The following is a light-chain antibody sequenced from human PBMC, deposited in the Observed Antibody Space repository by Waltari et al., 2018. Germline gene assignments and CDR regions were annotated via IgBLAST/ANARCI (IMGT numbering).Light chain of an antibody. V-gene: IGLV7-46*01. CDR2: DTS. CDR1: TGAVTSSHY. Sequence: QAVVTQEPSVTVSPGETVTLTCGSSTGAVTSSHYPYWFQQKPGQAPRTLVYDTSNKHSWTPARFSGSVVGGKAALTLSGAQPEDEAEYYCLLHYSGPRVFGGGTKVTVL. J-gene: IGLJ2*01. CDR3: LLHYSGPRV.